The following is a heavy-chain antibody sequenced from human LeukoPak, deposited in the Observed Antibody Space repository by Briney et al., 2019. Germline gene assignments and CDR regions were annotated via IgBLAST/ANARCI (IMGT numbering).Heavy chain of an antibody. Sequence: ASVKVSCKASGGTFSSYAISWVRQAPGQGLEWMGGIIPIFGTANYAQKFQGRVTITADESTSTAYMELRSLRSEDTAVYYCARDLDSGSYRPLDYWGQGTLVTVSS. D-gene: IGHD1-26*01. CDR2: IIPIFGTA. CDR3: ARDLDSGSYRPLDY. CDR1: GGTFSSYA. V-gene: IGHV1-69*13. J-gene: IGHJ4*02.